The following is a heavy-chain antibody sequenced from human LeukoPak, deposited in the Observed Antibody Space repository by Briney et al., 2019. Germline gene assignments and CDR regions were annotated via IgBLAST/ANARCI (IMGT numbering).Heavy chain of an antibody. Sequence: SETLSLTCTVSGGSISSYYWSWIRQPPGKGLEWIGYIYYSGSTNYNPSLKSRVTMSVDTSKNQLSLKLSSVTAADTAMYYCARLNDGFDIWGQGAMVIVSS. CDR2: IYYSGST. CDR3: ARLNDGFDI. J-gene: IGHJ3*02. V-gene: IGHV4-59*01. CDR1: GGSISSYY.